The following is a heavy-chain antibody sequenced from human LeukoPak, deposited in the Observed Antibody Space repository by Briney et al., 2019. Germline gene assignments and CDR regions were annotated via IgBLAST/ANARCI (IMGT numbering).Heavy chain of an antibody. D-gene: IGHD6-13*01. Sequence: TLSLTCTVSGGSISSGGYYWSWIRQHPGKGLEWIGYIYYSGSTYYNPSLKSRVTITVDTSKNQFSLKLSSVTAADTAVYYCARDLGSSSWYPCWRWGQGTLVTVSS. CDR1: GGSISSGGYY. CDR3: ARDLGSSSWYPCWR. J-gene: IGHJ4*02. V-gene: IGHV4-31*03. CDR2: IYYSGST.